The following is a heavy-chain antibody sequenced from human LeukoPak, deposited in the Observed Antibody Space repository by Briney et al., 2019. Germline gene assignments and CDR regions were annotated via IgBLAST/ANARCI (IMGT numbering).Heavy chain of an antibody. CDR1: GFTFSTSW. CDR3: AKDDSNSHYEY. V-gene: IGHV3-7*01. Sequence: GGSLRLSCAASGFTFSTSWMTWVRQAPGKGLEWVASISRDGGDKQYAESIKGRLTISRDNVKNSLYLEINSLRADDTAIYYCAKDDSNSHYEYWGQGTLVTVSA. D-gene: IGHD2-15*01. CDR2: ISRDGGDK. J-gene: IGHJ4*02.